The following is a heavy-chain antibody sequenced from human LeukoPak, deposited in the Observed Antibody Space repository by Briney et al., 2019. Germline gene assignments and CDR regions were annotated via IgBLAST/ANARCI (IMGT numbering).Heavy chain of an antibody. V-gene: IGHV3-23*01. CDR3: TKDPLDY. J-gene: IGHJ4*02. CDR1: GFSVTSNH. Sequence: GSLRLSCAASGFSVTSNHMNWVRQAPGKGLEWVSGISGSAGGTFYSDSVRGRFTISRDSPKNTLYLQMNSLRVEDTAVYYCTKDPLDYWGQGTLVTVSS. CDR2: ISGSAGGT.